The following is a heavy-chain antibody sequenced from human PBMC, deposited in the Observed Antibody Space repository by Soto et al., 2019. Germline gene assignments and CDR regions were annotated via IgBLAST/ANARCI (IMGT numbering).Heavy chain of an antibody. J-gene: IGHJ3*01. CDR3: ARQQYTVVTAFDV. V-gene: IGHV4-59*07. CDR2: VSYNGNT. D-gene: IGHD2-15*01. Sequence: QVQLKESGPGLVKPADTLSRKCTVSGGSITPYYWSWIRQTPGGGLEWIGYVSYNGNTNYNPSLKSPVSISADTSKNEFSLKLTSLTAADAAIYFCARQQYTVVTAFDVWGQGTMVAVSS. CDR1: GGSITPYY.